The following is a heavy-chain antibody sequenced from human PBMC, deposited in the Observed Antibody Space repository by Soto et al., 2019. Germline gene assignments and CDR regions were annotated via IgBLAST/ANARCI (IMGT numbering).Heavy chain of an antibody. J-gene: IGHJ6*02. CDR3: ALERAGYFDWLLIFGGMDV. V-gene: IGHV3-30*03. D-gene: IGHD3-9*01. Sequence: GGSLRLSCAASGFPFSSYCMHWVRQAPGKGLEWVAVISYDGSNKYYADSVKGRFTISRDNSKNTLYLQMNSLRAEDTAVYYCALERAGYFDWLLIFGGMDVWGQGTTVTVSS. CDR2: ISYDGSNK. CDR1: GFPFSSYC.